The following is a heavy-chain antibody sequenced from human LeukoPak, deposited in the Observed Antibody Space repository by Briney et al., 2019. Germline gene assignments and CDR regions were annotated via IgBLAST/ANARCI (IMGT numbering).Heavy chain of an antibody. CDR2: IYYSGST. D-gene: IGHD5-12*01. V-gene: IGHV4-39*07. J-gene: IGHJ4*02. Sequence: WVRQPPGKGLEWIGSIYYSGSTYYNPSLKSRVTISVDTSKNQFSLKLSSVTAADTAVYYCARGRGYSGYDFGLDYWGQGTLVTVSS. CDR3: ARGRGYSGYDFGLDY.